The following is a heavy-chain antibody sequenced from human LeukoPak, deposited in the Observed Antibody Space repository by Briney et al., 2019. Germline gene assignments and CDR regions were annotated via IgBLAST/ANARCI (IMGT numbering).Heavy chain of an antibody. D-gene: IGHD2-15*01. CDR3: ARDRSPSARYFNY. J-gene: IGHJ4*02. CDR1: RYTFTSYY. CDR2: INPSGGST. V-gene: IGHV1-46*01. Sequence: ASVKVSCTTSRYTFTSYYMNWVRQAPGQGLEWMGMINPSGGSTSYAQKFQGRVTMTRDTSTSTVYMELNSLTSEDTALYYCARDRSPSARYFNYWGQGTLVTVSS.